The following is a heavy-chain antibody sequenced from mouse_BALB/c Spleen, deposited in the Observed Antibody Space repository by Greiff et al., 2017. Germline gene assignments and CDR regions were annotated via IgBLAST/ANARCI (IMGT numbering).Heavy chain of an antibody. D-gene: IGHD2-12*01. J-gene: IGHJ4*01. CDR3: ARNDDYAMDY. CDR1: GFDFSRYW. CDR2: INPDSSTI. V-gene: IGHV4-1*02. Sequence: EVKLMESGGGLVQPGGSLKLSCAASGFDFSRYWMSWVRQAPGKGLEWIGEINPDSSTINYTPSLKDKFIISRDNAKNTLYLQMSKVRSEDTALYYCARNDDYAMDYWGQGTSVTVSS.